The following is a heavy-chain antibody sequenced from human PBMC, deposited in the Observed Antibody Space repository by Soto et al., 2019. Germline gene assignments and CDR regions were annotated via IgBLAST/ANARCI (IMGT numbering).Heavy chain of an antibody. CDR1: GGSMSSGDYY. CDR2: IHNGGST. Sequence: SEPLSLTCTVSGGSMSSGDYYWSWIRQSPGKGLEYIGYIHNGGSTNYNPSLKSRVIISVDTSKNQFSLKLPSVTAADTAVYYCAPRFYTSGVLFDYWGQGTPVTVAS. J-gene: IGHJ4*02. V-gene: IGHV4-61*08. CDR3: APRFYTSGVLFDY. D-gene: IGHD2-2*02.